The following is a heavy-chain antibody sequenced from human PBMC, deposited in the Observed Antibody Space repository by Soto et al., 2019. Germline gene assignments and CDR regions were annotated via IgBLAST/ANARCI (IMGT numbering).Heavy chain of an antibody. CDR2: IIPFFETP. Sequence: QVQLVQSGAEAKKPGSSVKVSCKTSGGTFSRDAITWVRQAPGQGLEWMGGIIPFFETPTYAQKFQGRVTITADKSTRTAYMELSSLTYEDTAVYYCARGAATLVTPFLSDDDLDAWGQGTTVTVSS. D-gene: IGHD6-25*01. CDR3: ARGAATLVTPFLSDDDLDA. J-gene: IGHJ6*02. CDR1: GGTFSRDA. V-gene: IGHV1-69*06.